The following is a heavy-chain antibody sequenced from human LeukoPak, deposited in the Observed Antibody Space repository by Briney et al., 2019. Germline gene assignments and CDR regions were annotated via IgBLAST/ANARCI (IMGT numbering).Heavy chain of an antibody. CDR3: ARDSPYYYGSGSYYNP. CDR1: EFTFSIYG. CDR2: IHYDGSSQ. V-gene: IGHV3-30*02. D-gene: IGHD3-10*01. J-gene: IGHJ5*02. Sequence: GGSLRLSCGASEFTFSIYGMHWVRQAPGKGLEWVAFIHYDGSSQYYADSVKGRFTISRDNSNNTLYLQMNSLRAEDTAVYYCARDSPYYYGSGSYYNPWGQGTLVTVSS.